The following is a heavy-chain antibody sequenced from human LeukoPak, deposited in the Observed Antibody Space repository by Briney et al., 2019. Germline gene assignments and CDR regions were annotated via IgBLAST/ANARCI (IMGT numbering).Heavy chain of an antibody. Sequence: GGSLRLSCAASGFTVRTFEMNWVRQAPGKGLEWVSDISSSGSNIYYADSVKGRFTISRDNAKNSLYLQMNSLRVEDTAVYYCARADMATITIDYWGQGTLVTVSS. D-gene: IGHD5-24*01. CDR2: ISSSGSNI. CDR1: GFTVRTFE. J-gene: IGHJ4*02. CDR3: ARADMATITIDY. V-gene: IGHV3-48*03.